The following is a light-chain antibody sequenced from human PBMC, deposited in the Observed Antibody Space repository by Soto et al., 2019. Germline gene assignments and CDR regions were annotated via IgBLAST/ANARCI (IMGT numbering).Light chain of an antibody. CDR1: SSDVGGYNY. CDR3: SSYADSDTKV. CDR2: EVI. J-gene: IGLJ1*01. Sequence: QSALAQPASVSGSPGQSITISCRGTSSDVGGYNYVSWYQQHPGKAPKLMTYEVIKRPSGVSTRFSGSKSDNTASLTISGLEAEDEAYYYCSSYADSDTKVFGTGTKVTVL. V-gene: IGLV2-14*01.